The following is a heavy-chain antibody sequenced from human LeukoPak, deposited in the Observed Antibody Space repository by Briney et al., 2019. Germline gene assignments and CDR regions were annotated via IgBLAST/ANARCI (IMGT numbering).Heavy chain of an antibody. V-gene: IGHV3-7*01. Sequence: GGSLRLSCAASGFTFSSYWMSWVRQAPGKGLEWVANIKQDGSEKYYVDSVKGRFTISRDNAKNSLYLQMNSLRAEDTAVYYCARGGGPDYGDFHYYGMDVWGQGTTVTVSS. CDR3: ARGGGPDYGDFHYYGMDV. D-gene: IGHD4-17*01. J-gene: IGHJ6*02. CDR2: IKQDGSEK. CDR1: GFTFSSYW.